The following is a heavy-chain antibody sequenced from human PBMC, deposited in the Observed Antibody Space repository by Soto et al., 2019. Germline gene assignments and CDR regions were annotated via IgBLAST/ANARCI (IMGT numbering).Heavy chain of an antibody. CDR1: GGTFSSYA. CDR3: ARSSRTTPVRVVP. V-gene: IGHV1-69*06. J-gene: IGHJ4*02. CDR2: IIPIFGTA. D-gene: IGHD3-10*01. Sequence: ASVKVSCKASGGTFSSYAIRWVSTAHGQGLEWLGGIIPIFGTANYAQKFQGRVTITADKSTSTAYIELSSLRSEDTAVYYCARSSRTTPVRVVPWGQGTLVTVSS.